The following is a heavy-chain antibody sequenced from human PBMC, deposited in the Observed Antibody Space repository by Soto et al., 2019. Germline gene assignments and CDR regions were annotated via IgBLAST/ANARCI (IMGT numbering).Heavy chain of an antibody. V-gene: IGHV4-59*01. Sequence: SETLSLTCTVSGGSISSYYWSWIRQPPGKGLEWIGYIYYSGSTNYNPSLKSRVTISVATSKNQFSLKLSSVTAADTAAYYCARGAGLYDCWSGYPNWPSYGMDVWGQGTTVTVSS. CDR1: GGSISSYY. D-gene: IGHD3-3*01. CDR3: ARGAGLYDCWSGYPNWPSYGMDV. CDR2: IYYSGST. J-gene: IGHJ6*02.